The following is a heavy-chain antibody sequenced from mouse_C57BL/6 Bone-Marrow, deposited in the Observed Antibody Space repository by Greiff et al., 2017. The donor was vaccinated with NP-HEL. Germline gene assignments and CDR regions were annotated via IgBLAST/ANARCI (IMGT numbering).Heavy chain of an antibody. V-gene: IGHV5-9-1*02. CDR2: ISSGGDYI. CDR3: TSLKDENAMDY. J-gene: IGHJ4*01. CDR1: GFTFSSYA. Sequence: EVMLVESGEGLVKPGGSLKLSCAASGFTFSSYAMSWVRQTPEKRLEWVAYISSGGDYIYYADTVKGRFTISRDNARNTLYLQMSSLKSEDTAMYYCTSLKDENAMDYWGQGTSVTVSS.